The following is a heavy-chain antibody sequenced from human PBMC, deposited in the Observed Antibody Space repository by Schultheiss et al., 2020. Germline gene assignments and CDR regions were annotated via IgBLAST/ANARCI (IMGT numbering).Heavy chain of an antibody. J-gene: IGHJ3*02. Sequence: GGSLRLSCAASGFTVSSNYMTWVRQAPGKGLEWVSAISGSGGSTYYADSVRGRFTISRDTSKNTLYLQMNSLRAEDTAIYFCARDLRIDDDYVADASLAYDIWGQGTMVTVSS. CDR2: ISGSGGST. CDR3: ARDLRIDDDYVADASLAYDI. D-gene: IGHD3-16*01. V-gene: IGHV3-66*01. CDR1: GFTVSSNY.